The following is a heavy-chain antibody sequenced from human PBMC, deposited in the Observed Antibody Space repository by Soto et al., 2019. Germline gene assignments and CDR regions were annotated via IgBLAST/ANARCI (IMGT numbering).Heavy chain of an antibody. J-gene: IGHJ4*02. V-gene: IGHV4-31*03. D-gene: IGHD3-16*01. CDR2: IYDSGST. CDR3: ARVPSGRGDLVDS. CDR1: GGSISTGGYY. Sequence: SETLSLTCTVSGGSISTGGYYWTWIRQHPGTGLEWIGSIYDSGSTYYNPSLKSRVTISVDTSKNQFSLKLTSVTAADTAVYCCARVPSGRGDLVDSWGQGTLVTVSS.